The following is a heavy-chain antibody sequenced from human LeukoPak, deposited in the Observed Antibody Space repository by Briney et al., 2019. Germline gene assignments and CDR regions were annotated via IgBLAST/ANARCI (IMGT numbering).Heavy chain of an antibody. CDR1: GFTFSDYS. D-gene: IGHD3-10*01. J-gene: IGHJ4*02. Sequence: PGGSLRLSCAASGFTFSDYSMNWVRQAPGKGLEWVSSISGSSNSIYYADSVQGRFTITRDNAKNSLYLQMNSLRAEDTAVYYCARDYYGSGSPREFDYWGQGTLVTVSS. V-gene: IGHV3-21*01. CDR3: ARDYYGSGSPREFDY. CDR2: ISGSSNSI.